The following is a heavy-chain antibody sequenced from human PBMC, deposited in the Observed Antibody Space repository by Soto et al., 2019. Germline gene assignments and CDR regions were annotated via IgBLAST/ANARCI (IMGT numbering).Heavy chain of an antibody. CDR3: AKDMGGFGELLYYYYGMDV. CDR1: GFTFSSYA. J-gene: IGHJ6*02. V-gene: IGHV3-23*01. D-gene: IGHD3-10*01. Sequence: GGSLRLSCAASGFTFSSYAMSWVRQAPGKGLEWVSAISGSGGSTYYADSVKGRFTISRDNSTNTLYLQMNSLRAEDTAVYYCAKDMGGFGELLYYYYGMDVWGQGTTVTVS. CDR2: ISGSGGST.